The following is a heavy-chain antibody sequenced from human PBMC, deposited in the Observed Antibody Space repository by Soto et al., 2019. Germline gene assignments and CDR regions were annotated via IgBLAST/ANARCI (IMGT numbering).Heavy chain of an antibody. V-gene: IGHV3-30*18. J-gene: IGHJ6*02. D-gene: IGHD2-2*01. Sequence: QVQLVESGGGVVQPGRSLRLSCAASGFTFSSYGMHWVHQAPGKGLEWVAVISYDGSNKYYAGSVKGRFNISRDNSKNSLYLQMSSLRAEDAAVYYCAKAPAIVVVPAAMNYYYGMDVWGQAATVTFSS. CDR3: AKAPAIVVVPAAMNYYYGMDV. CDR2: ISYDGSNK. CDR1: GFTFSSYG.